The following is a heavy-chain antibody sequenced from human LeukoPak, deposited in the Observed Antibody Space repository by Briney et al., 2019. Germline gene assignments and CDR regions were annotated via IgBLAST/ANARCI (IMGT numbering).Heavy chain of an antibody. D-gene: IGHD3-9*01. J-gene: IGHJ4*02. V-gene: IGHV3-23*01. Sequence: GGSLRLSCAASGFTFSSYSMSWVRQAPGKGLEWVSAISGSGGSTYYADFVKGRFTISRDNSKNTLYLQMNSLRAEDTAVYYCANDPSYYDIWTGYYRAEFDYWGQGTLVTVSS. CDR1: GFTFSSYS. CDR2: ISGSGGST. CDR3: ANDPSYYDIWTGYYRAEFDY.